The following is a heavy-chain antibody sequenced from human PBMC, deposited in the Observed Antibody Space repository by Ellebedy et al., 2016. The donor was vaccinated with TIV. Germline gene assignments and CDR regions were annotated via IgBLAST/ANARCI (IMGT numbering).Heavy chain of an antibody. CDR1: GGTLTKHG. Sequence: SVKVSCXTSGGTLTKHGISWVRQAPGQGLEWLGGIIPHSGTTTYAPKFQGRLKMTADESTGTTYMALSTLTSDDTAVYYCARSSGSGHDLWGQGTLVTVSS. D-gene: IGHD5-12*01. CDR2: IIPHSGTT. CDR3: ARSSGSGHDL. J-gene: IGHJ4*02. V-gene: IGHV1-69*13.